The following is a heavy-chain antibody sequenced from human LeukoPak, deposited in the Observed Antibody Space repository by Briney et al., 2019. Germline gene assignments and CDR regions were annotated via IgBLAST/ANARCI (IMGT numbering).Heavy chain of an antibody. J-gene: IGHJ4*02. CDR1: GGTFSSYA. D-gene: IGHD6-19*01. Sequence: GASVKVSCKASGGTFSSYAISWVRQAPGQGLGWMGGIIPIFGTANYAQKFQGRVTITTDESTSTAYMELSSLRSEDTAVYYCARDGDSSGWSQLDYWGQGTLVTVSS. CDR2: IIPIFGTA. V-gene: IGHV1-69*05. CDR3: ARDGDSSGWSQLDY.